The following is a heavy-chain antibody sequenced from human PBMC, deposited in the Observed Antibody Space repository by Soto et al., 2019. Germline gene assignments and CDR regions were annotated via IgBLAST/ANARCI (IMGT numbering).Heavy chain of an antibody. D-gene: IGHD1-26*01. J-gene: IGHJ4*02. Sequence: PGGSLRLSCAASGFTFSSYGMHWVRQAPGKGLEWVAVISYDGSNKYYADSVKGRFTISRDNSKNTLYLQMNSLRAEDTAVYYCAKAEYSGSYFDYWGQGTLVTVSS. V-gene: IGHV3-30*18. CDR3: AKAEYSGSYFDY. CDR1: GFTFSSYG. CDR2: ISYDGSNK.